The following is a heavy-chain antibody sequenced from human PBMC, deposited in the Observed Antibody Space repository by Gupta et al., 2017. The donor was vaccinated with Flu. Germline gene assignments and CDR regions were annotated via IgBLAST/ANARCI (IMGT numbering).Heavy chain of an antibody. D-gene: IGHD3-10*01. CDR2: IAADGSVK. CDR1: GFIFRSYW. CDR3: ARNRGWQQFDY. J-gene: IGHJ4*02. Sequence: EEQLVESGGGLVQPGGSLRLSCAASGFIFRSYWMDWVRQAPGKGLEWVANIAADGSVKNYADSVKGRVTISRDDAKDSLYLKMNSLRAEDTAVYYCARNRGWQQFDYWGQGARVTVSS. V-gene: IGHV3-7*01.